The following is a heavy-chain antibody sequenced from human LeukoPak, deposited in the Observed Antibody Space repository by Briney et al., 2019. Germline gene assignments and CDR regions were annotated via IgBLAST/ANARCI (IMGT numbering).Heavy chain of an antibody. CDR1: GGTFNNFA. Sequence: VASVKVSCKASGGTFNNFAISWVRQAPGQGLEWMGRIVPLFGTTKYAQKFQGRVAMTADKSTGTAFMDLSSLRSDDTASYYCARSSGAGTSDPFDVWGQGTRVTVSS. CDR3: ARSSGAGTSDPFDV. D-gene: IGHD1-26*01. CDR2: IVPLFGTT. J-gene: IGHJ3*01. V-gene: IGHV1-69*06.